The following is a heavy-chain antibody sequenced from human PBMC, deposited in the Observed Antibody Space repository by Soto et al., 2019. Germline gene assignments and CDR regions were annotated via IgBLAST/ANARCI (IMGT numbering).Heavy chain of an antibody. J-gene: IGHJ4*02. CDR1: GGSISSSSYY. D-gene: IGHD3-3*01. CDR3: ARHQYYDFWSGYYTGTYFDY. Sequence: SETLSLTCTVSGGSISSSSYYWGWIRQPPGKGLEWIGSIYYSGSTYYNPSLKSRVTISVDTSKNQFSLKLSSVTAADTAVYYCARHQYYDFWSGYYTGTYFDYWGQGTLVTSPQ. V-gene: IGHV4-39*01. CDR2: IYYSGST.